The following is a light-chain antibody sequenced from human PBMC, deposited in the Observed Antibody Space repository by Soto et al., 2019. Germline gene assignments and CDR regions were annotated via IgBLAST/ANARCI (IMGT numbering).Light chain of an antibody. CDR1: QGISSY. V-gene: IGKV1-9*01. CDR3: QQYHTSPLT. Sequence: IQLTQSPSSLPASVGDRVTITCGASQGISSYLAWYQQKPGKAPKLLIYAASTLQSGVPSRFSGSGSATDFTLTISRLEPEDFAVYYCQQYHTSPLTFGGGTKVDIK. J-gene: IGKJ4*01. CDR2: AAS.